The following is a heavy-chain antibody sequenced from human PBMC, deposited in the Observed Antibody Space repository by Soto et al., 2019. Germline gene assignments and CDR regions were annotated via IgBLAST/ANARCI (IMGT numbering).Heavy chain of an antibody. J-gene: IGHJ4*02. Sequence: ASVKVSCKAAVYTFTSYGISWVRQAPGQGLEWIGWISAYNGNTNYAQKLQGRVTMTTDTSKNQFSLQLNSVTPEDTAVYYCARQSSSWDPFDYWGQGTLVTVSS. CDR2: ISAYNGNT. CDR1: VYTFTSYG. V-gene: IGHV1-18*01. CDR3: ARQSSSWDPFDY. D-gene: IGHD6-13*01.